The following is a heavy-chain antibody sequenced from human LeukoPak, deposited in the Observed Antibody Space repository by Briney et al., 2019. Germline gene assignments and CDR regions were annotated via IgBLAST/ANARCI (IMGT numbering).Heavy chain of an antibody. CDR1: GYTFTGYY. V-gene: IGHV1-2*02. CDR2: INPNSGGT. J-gene: IGHJ3*02. D-gene: IGHD3-3*01. CDR3: ARQDFWSGYWAFDI. Sequence: ASVKVSCTASGYTFTGYYMHWVRQAPGQGLEWMGWINPNSGGTNYAQKFQGRVTMTRDKSISTAYLQWSSLKASDTAMYYCARQDFWSGYWAFDIWGQGTMVTVSS.